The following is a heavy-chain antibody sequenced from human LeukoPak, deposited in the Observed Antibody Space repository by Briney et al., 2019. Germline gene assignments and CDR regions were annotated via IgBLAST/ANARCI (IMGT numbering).Heavy chain of an antibody. CDR3: ARGIYFDL. CDR1: GYTFISYG. J-gene: IGHJ4*02. V-gene: IGHV1-18*01. Sequence: ASVKLSCKASGYTFISYGISWMRQAPGQGLEWMGWISTYNGNTDYAQNPQGRVTMTTDTSTSTAYMELRSLRSDDAAVYYCARGIYFDLWGQGTLVTVSS. CDR2: ISTYNGNT.